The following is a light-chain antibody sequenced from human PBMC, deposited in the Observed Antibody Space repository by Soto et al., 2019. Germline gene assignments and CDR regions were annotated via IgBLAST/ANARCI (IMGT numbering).Light chain of an antibody. Sequence: QPVLTQSPSASASLGASVKLTCTLSSGHSSYAIAWHQQQPEKGPRYLMKLNSDGSHSKGDGIPDRFSGSSSGAERYLTVSRLQSEDEADCYCQTWGTGIWVFGGGTKLTVL. CDR1: SGHSSYA. CDR2: LNSDGSH. CDR3: QTWGTGIWV. J-gene: IGLJ3*02. V-gene: IGLV4-69*01.